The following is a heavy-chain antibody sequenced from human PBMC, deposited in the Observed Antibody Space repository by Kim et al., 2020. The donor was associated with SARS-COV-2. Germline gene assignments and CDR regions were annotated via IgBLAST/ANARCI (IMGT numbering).Heavy chain of an antibody. CDR2: ISGSGGST. J-gene: IGHJ5*02. V-gene: IGHV3-23*01. Sequence: GGSLRLSCAASGFTFSSYAMSWVRQAPGKGLEWVSAISGSGGSTYYADSVKGRFTISRDNSKNTLFLQMNSLRAEDTAVYYCAKRSGWYKGNWFDPWGQGTLVTVSS. CDR3: AKRSGWYKGNWFDP. D-gene: IGHD6-19*01. CDR1: GFTFSSYA.